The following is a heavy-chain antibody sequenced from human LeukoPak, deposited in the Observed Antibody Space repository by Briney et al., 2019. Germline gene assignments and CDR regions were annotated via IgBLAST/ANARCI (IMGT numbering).Heavy chain of an antibody. J-gene: IGHJ4*02. CDR1: GGSISSSSYY. CDR3: ARHRETGSYSGHDY. Sequence: SETLSLTCTVSGGSISSSSYYWGWIRQPPGKGLEWIGSIYYSGSTYYNPSLKSRVTISVDTSKNQFSLKLSSVTAADTAVYYCARHRETGSYSGHDYWGQGTLVTVSS. CDR2: IYYSGST. V-gene: IGHV4-39*01. D-gene: IGHD3-10*01.